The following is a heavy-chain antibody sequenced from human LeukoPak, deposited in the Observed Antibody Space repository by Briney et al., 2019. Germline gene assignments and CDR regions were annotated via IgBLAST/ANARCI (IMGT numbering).Heavy chain of an antibody. J-gene: IGHJ6*02. CDR2: MNPNSGNT. Sequence: ASVKVSCKASGYTFTSYDINWVRQATGQGLEWMGWMNPNSGNTGYAQKFQGRVTMTRNTSISTAYMELSSLRSEDTAVYYCARERVVVAAKGYYYYGMDVWGQGTTVTVSS. CDR3: ARERVVVAAKGYYYYGMDV. CDR1: GYTFTSYD. V-gene: IGHV1-8*01. D-gene: IGHD2-15*01.